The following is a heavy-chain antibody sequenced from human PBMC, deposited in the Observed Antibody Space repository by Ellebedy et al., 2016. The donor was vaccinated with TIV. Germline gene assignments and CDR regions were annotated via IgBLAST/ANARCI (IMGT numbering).Heavy chain of an antibody. CDR1: GFTFSSYS. CDR2: ISLSSSTI. V-gene: IGHV3-48*02. Sequence: GESLKISCAASGFTFSSYSMNCVRPAPGKGLEWVSHISLSSSTIYYADSVKGRFTISRDNAKNSLSLQMNSLRDEDTAVYYCARGPRFGESSFDYWGQGTLVTVSS. J-gene: IGHJ4*02. CDR3: ARGPRFGESSFDY. D-gene: IGHD3-10*01.